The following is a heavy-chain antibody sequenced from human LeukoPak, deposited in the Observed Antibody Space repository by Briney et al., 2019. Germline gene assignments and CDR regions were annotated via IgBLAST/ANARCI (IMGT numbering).Heavy chain of an antibody. V-gene: IGHV3-21*01. CDR2: ISRTSEYI. CDR1: GFSFSIYF. CDR3: AGGGDFDY. J-gene: IGHJ4*02. Sequence: PGGSLRLSCAASGFSFSIYFMNWVRQAPGKGLEWVSSISRTSEYIHYADSVRGRFAISRDNAKNSVYPQMNSLRAEDTAVYFCAGGGDFDYWGQGILVTVSA. D-gene: IGHD3-16*01.